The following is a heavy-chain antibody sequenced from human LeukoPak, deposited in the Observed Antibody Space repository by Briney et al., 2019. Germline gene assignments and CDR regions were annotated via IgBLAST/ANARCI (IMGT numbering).Heavy chain of an antibody. Sequence: SETLSLTCAVYGGSFSGYFSCWIRQPPRKRLWWVGEIIHSGGTTYNTSPQSRATISVDESKQQFSLKLSSVTAADTAVYYCARWYNVGQTVTKYLRNYYYYYMDVWGKGTTVTVSS. V-gene: IGHV4-34*12. CDR1: GGSFSGYF. CDR3: ARWYNVGQTVTKYLRNYYYYYMDV. D-gene: IGHD4-17*01. CDR2: IIHSGGT. J-gene: IGHJ6*03.